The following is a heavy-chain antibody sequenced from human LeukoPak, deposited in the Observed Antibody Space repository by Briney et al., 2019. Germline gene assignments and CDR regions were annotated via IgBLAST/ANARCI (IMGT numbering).Heavy chain of an antibody. CDR2: ISSSSSSI. CDR3: AREGHLYYYYYMDV. CDR1: GFTFSSYS. Sequence: GGSLRLSCAASGFTFSSYSMNWVRQAPGKGLEWVSYISSSSSSIYHADSVKGRFTISRDNAKSSLYLQMNSLRAEDTAVYHCAREGHLYYYYYMDVWGKGTTVTVSS. V-gene: IGHV3-48*01. J-gene: IGHJ6*03.